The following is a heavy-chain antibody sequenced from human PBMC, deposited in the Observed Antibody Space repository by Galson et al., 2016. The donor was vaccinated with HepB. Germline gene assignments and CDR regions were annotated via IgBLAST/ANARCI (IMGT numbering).Heavy chain of an antibody. CDR3: ARDPGFRNGMDV. CDR1: GLTFSRHG. Sequence: SLRLSCAASGLTFSRHGLHWVRQAPGKGLEWVAAISYDGDAKYYADSVKGRFTIFRDNSKNTLFLQMNSLTADDTAVYYCARDPGFRNGMDVWGQGTTVTVS. V-gene: IGHV3-30*03. CDR2: ISYDGDAK. J-gene: IGHJ6*02.